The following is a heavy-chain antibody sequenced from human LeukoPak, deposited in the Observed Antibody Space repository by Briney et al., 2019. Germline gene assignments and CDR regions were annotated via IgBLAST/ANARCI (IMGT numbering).Heavy chain of an antibody. Sequence: SETLSLTCSVSGVSISSGSNYWGWIRQPPGKTLEWIGSIYSRGNSYYNPSLKSRVIILIDTAKNHFSLNLSSVTAADTAVYYCARSDGYGLVGIWGQGTMVTVSS. V-gene: IGHV4-39*07. D-gene: IGHD3-10*01. CDR2: IYSRGNS. CDR3: ARSDGYGLVGI. CDR1: GVSISSGSNY. J-gene: IGHJ3*02.